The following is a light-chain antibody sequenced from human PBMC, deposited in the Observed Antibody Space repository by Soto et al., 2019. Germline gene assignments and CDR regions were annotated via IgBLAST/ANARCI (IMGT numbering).Light chain of an antibody. V-gene: IGKV1-5*03. CDR2: KAS. CDR1: QTISSW. J-gene: IGKJ1*01. CDR3: QHYNSYSEA. Sequence: DIHVTQSRSTLSGSVGDRVTITCRASQTISSWLAWYQQKPGKAPKLLIYKASTLKSGVPSRFSGSGSGTEFTLTISSLQPDDFATYYCQHYNSYSEAFGQGTKV.